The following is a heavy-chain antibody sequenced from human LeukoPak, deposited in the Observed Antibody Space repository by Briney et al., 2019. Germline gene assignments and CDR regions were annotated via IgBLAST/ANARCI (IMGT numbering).Heavy chain of an antibody. J-gene: IGHJ3*01. V-gene: IGHV3-7*03. CDR1: GFTFRTYT. CDR2: INSDGSEG. CDR3: ARSSYSSSSSV. D-gene: IGHD6-6*01. Sequence: GGSLTLSCVASGFTFRTYTMNWIRQAPGKGLEWVASINSDGSEGYYADVVKGRFTISRDNAKNSLYLQINSLRAEDTAVYYCARSSYSSSSSVWGQGTMVTVSS.